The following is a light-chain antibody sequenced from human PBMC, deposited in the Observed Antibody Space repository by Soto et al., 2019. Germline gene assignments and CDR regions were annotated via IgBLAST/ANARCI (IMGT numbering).Light chain of an antibody. V-gene: IGLV2-14*01. CDR2: EVT. J-gene: IGLJ1*01. CDR1: SSDVGAYNY. CDR3: NSYTTSSTYV. Sequence: QSVLTQPASVSGSPGQSITISCTGTSSDVGAYNYVSWYQQHPGKAPKLMIYEVTNRPSGVSDRFSGSRSDNTASLTISGLQAEDEADYYCNSYTTSSTYVFGTGTKVTVL.